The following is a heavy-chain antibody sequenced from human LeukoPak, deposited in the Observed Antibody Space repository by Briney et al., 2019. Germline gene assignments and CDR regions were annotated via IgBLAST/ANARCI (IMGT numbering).Heavy chain of an antibody. V-gene: IGHV3-30*18. D-gene: IGHD3-10*01. CDR3: AKDKEVTMVLGVIPLDY. CDR2: ISYDGSNK. J-gene: IGHJ4*02. CDR1: GFIFSSYG. Sequence: GRSLRLSCAASGFIFSSYGMHWVRQAPGKGLEWVAVISYDGSNKYYADSVKGRFTISRDNSKNTLYLQMNSLRAEDTAVYYCAKDKEVTMVLGVIPLDYWGQGTLVTVSS.